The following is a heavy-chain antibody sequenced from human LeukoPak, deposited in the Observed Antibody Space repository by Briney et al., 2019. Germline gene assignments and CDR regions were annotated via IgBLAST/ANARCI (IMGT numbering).Heavy chain of an antibody. Sequence: PSETLSLTCAVYGGSFSGYYWSWIRQPPGKGLEWIGEINHSGSTNYNPSLKSRVTISVDRSKNQFSLKLSSVTAADTAVYYCARAAVVSTLRYYYDSRDYFDYWGQGTLVTVSS. CDR1: GGSFSGYY. D-gene: IGHD3-22*01. CDR2: INHSGST. V-gene: IGHV4-34*01. J-gene: IGHJ4*02. CDR3: ARAAVVSTLRYYYDSRDYFDY.